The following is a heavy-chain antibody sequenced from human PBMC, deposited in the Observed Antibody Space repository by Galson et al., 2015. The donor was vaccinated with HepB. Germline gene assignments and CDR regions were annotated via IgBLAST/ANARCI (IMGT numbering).Heavy chain of an antibody. J-gene: IGHJ4*02. CDR1: GFTFSSYG. CDR2: IWYDGSNK. CDR3: ARDQGSSTSYYFDY. D-gene: IGHD2-2*01. Sequence: SLRLSCAASGFTFSSYGMHWVRQAPGKGLEWVAVIWYDGSNKYYADSVKGRFTISRDNSKNTLYLQMNSLRAEDTAVYYCARDQGSSTSYYFDYWGQGTLVTVSS. V-gene: IGHV3-33*08.